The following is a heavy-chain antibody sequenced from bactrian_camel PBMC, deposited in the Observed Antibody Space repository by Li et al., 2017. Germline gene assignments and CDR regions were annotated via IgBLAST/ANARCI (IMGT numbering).Heavy chain of an antibody. V-gene: IGHV3-2*01. CDR1: GFTFSNYG. CDR2: IYTSGGTT. J-gene: IGHJ6*01. D-gene: IGHD1*01. CDR3: AAGTTLEGDLGY. Sequence: HVQLVESGGGLVQPGGSLRLSCAASGFTFSNYGMSWVRQAPGKGLEWVCSIYTSGGTTYYADSVKGRFSMSKDNAKNTLYLQMNSLKPEDTAEYYCAAGTTLEGDLGYWGQGTQVTVSS.